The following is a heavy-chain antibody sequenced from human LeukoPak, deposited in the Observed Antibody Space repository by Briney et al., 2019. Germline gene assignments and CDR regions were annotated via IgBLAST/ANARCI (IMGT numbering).Heavy chain of an antibody. D-gene: IGHD2-8*01. CDR1: GDSSSSHSYF. CDR2: IHHIGST. CDR3: ARSVPYNGGWRATFDF. V-gene: IGHV4-39*01. J-gene: IGHJ4*02. Sequence: SDTLSLTCTVSGDSSSSHSYFWGWIRQPPGKGLEWIVNIHHIGSTYDNPAHRSRVAICENTAANQFSLKLSSVTAADTAVYYCARSVPYNGGWRATFDFWGQGALVTVSS.